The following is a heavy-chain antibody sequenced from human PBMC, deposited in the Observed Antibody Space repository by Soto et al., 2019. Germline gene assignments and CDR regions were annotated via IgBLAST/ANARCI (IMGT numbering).Heavy chain of an antibody. CDR3: TRDIPPGKQGVMITFGGVIVIPFDY. D-gene: IGHD3-16*02. CDR2: IRSKAYGGTT. CDR1: GFTFGDYA. V-gene: IGHV3-49*03. J-gene: IGHJ4*02. Sequence: GGSLRLSCTASGFTFGDYAMSWFRQAPGKGLEWVGFIRSKAYGGTTEYAASVKGRFTISRDDSKSIAYLQMNSLKTEDTAVYYCTRDIPPGKQGVMITFGGVIVIPFDYWGQGTLVTVSS.